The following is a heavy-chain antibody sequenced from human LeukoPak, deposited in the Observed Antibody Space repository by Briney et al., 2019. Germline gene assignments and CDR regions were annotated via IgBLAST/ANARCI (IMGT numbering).Heavy chain of an antibody. CDR1: GYSLSELS. CDR3: ARDLRYCSSTSCRVFDY. Sequence: ASVKVSCKVSGYSLSELSIHWVRQAPGQGLEWMGWINPNSGGTNYAQKFQGRVTMTRDTSISTAYMELSRLRSDDTAVYYCARDLRYCSSTSCRVFDYWGQGTLVTVSS. D-gene: IGHD2-2*01. J-gene: IGHJ4*02. CDR2: INPNSGGT. V-gene: IGHV1-2*02.